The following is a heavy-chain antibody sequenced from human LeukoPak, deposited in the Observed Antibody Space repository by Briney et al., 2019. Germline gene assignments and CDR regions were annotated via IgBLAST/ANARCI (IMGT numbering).Heavy chain of an antibody. Sequence: SETLSLTCTVSGGSIRSYFWGWVRQPAGKGLEWIGRIYTTGATFYNPSLKTRLTMSIDTSKNQFSLRLTSVVAADTAVYYCARQGYTASYYFLDYWSQGTLVTVSS. D-gene: IGHD1-26*01. CDR3: ARQGYTASYYFLDY. CDR1: GGSIRSYF. CDR2: IYTTGAT. J-gene: IGHJ4*02. V-gene: IGHV4-4*07.